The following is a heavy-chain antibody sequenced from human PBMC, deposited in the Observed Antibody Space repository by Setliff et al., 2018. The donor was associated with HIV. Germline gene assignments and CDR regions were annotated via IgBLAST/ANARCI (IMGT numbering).Heavy chain of an antibody. CDR1: GASISGYY. J-gene: IGHJ3*02. CDR3: AGEGTHIRWQVGDSFHI. CDR2: IHGDGTT. V-gene: IGHV4-4*08. D-gene: IGHD2-2*01. Sequence: SETLSLTCTVSGASISGYYWSWIRQTPGKGLEWIGSIHGDGTTNHNPSLKSRVTISLDTPRNHFSLNLHSVTAADTAVYYCAGEGTHIRWQVGDSFHIWGEGTMVTVSS.